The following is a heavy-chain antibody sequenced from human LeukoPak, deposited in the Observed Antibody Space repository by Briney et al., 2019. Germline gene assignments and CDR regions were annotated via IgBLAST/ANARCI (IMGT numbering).Heavy chain of an antibody. CDR1: GFTFRSYG. D-gene: IGHD3-22*01. J-gene: IGHJ4*02. CDR2: IRYDGYDK. Sequence: PGGSLRLSCSASGFTFRSYGMHWVRQAPGKGLEWVAFIRYDGYDKYYADSVKGRFTISRDNSKNTLYLQMNSLRVEDTAVYYCARGLSDYDTSGFSVWGQGTLVTVSS. CDR3: ARGLSDYDTSGFSV. V-gene: IGHV3-30*02.